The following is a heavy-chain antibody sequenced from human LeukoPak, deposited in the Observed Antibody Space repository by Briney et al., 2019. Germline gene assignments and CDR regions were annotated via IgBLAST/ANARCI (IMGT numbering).Heavy chain of an antibody. J-gene: IGHJ4*02. D-gene: IGHD6-13*01. CDR2: IKQDGSEQ. Sequence: GSLGLSFAASGFLFSCYWMNWVRPAPGKGLGWVANIKQDGSEQHYVDSVRGRFTISRDNAKNSLYLQMNSLRVEDTAVYYCARDGFVGAADYWGQGTLVTVSS. CDR1: GFLFSCYW. CDR3: ARDGFVGAADY. V-gene: IGHV3-7*01.